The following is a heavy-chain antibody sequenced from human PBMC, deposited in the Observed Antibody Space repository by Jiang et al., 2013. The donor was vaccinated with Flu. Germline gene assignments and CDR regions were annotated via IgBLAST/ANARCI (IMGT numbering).Heavy chain of an antibody. D-gene: IGHD5-24*01. CDR3: ARGRGDGYRFPNYWYFDL. CDR2: IYYSGST. V-gene: IGHV4-59*01. Sequence: ETLSLTCTVSGGSISTYYWSWIRQPPGKGLEWIGYIYYSGSTNYNPSLKSRVIISVDTSKNQFSLKLSSVTAADTAVYFCARGRGDGYRFPNYWYFDLWGRGTLVTVSS. CDR1: GGSISTYY. J-gene: IGHJ2*01.